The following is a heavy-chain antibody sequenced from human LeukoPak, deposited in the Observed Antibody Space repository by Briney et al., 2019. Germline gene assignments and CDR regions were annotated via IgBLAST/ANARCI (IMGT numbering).Heavy chain of an antibody. D-gene: IGHD6-19*01. CDR2: VDSAGAP. J-gene: IGHJ2*01. CDR3: VKEALTVAGNWHFDL. Sequence: GGSLRLSCAASGSTFNNYDMHWVRHVIGKGLEWVSAVDSAGAPYYAGSVKGRFTISRENAKKSLYLQMDSLGAGDTAVYYCVKEALTVAGNWHFDLWGRGTLVTVSS. V-gene: IGHV3-13*05. CDR1: GSTFNNYD.